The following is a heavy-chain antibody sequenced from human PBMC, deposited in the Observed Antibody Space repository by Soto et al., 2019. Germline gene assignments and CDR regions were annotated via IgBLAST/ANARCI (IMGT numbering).Heavy chain of an antibody. J-gene: IGHJ6*02. CDR3: ARDLSRREIIAAAFDYYYGMDV. V-gene: IGHV1-69*13. CDR2: IIPIFGTA. CDR1: GGTFSSYA. D-gene: IGHD6-13*01. Sequence: SVKVSCKASGGTFSSYAFSWVRQAPGQGLEWMGGIIPIFGTANYAQKFQGRVTITADESTSTAYMELSSLRSEDTAVYYCARDLSRREIIAAAFDYYYGMDVWGQGTTVTVSS.